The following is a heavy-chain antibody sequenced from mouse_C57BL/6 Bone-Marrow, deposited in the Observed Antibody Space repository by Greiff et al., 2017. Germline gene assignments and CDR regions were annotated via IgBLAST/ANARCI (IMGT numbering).Heavy chain of an antibody. Sequence: EVTLVESGGGLVKPVGSLKLSCAASGFTFRDYGMHWVRQAPETGLEWVAYISSGSSTIYYADTVKGRFTISRDNAKNTLFLQMTSLRSEDTAMYYCARPGEGYYFDYWGQGTTLTVSS. V-gene: IGHV5-17*01. CDR2: ISSGSSTI. CDR1: GFTFRDYG. J-gene: IGHJ2*01. D-gene: IGHD4-1*01. CDR3: ARPGEGYYFDY.